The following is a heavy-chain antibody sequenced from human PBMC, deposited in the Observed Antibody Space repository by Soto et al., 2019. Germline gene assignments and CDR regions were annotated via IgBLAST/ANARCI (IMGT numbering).Heavy chain of an antibody. CDR3: ARGNRGDYIWGSYASPYYFDY. Sequence: QVQLQQWGAGLLKPSETLSLTCAVYGGSFSGYYWSWIRQPPGKGLEWIGEINHSGSTNYNPSLKSRVTISVDTSKNQFSLKLSSVTAADTAVYYCARGNRGDYIWGSYASPYYFDYWGQGTLVTVSS. CDR1: GGSFSGYY. V-gene: IGHV4-34*01. CDR2: INHSGST. D-gene: IGHD3-16*01. J-gene: IGHJ4*02.